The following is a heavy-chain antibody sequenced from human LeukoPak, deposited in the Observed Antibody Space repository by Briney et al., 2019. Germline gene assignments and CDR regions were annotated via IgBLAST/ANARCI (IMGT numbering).Heavy chain of an antibody. CDR2: IWYDGSNK. J-gene: IGHJ4*02. V-gene: IGHV3-33*01. CDR3: ARDLTSSGYHDY. D-gene: IGHD5-12*01. Sequence: GSLRLSCAASGFTFSSYGMHWVRQAPGKGLEWVAVIWYDGSNKYYADSVKGRFTISRDNSKNTLYLQMNSLRAEDTAVYYCARDLTSSGYHDYWGQGTLVTVSS. CDR1: GFTFSSYG.